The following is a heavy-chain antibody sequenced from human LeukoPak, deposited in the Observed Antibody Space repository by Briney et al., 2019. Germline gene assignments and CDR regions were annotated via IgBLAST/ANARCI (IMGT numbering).Heavy chain of an antibody. CDR1: GYTFTSYY. CDR2: INPSGGST. Sequence: GASVKVSCKASGYTFTSYYMHWVRQAPGQGLEWMGIINPSGGSTSYAQKFQGRVTMTRDTSTSTVYMELSSLRSEDTAVYYCARVKWELLHYYYYGKDVWGQGTTVTVSS. V-gene: IGHV1-46*01. CDR3: ARVKWELLHYYYYGKDV. J-gene: IGHJ6*02. D-gene: IGHD1-26*01.